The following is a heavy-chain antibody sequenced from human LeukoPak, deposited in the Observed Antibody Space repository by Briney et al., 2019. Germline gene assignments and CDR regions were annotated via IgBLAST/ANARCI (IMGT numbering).Heavy chain of an antibody. Sequence: ASVTVSFTASGYTFTGCYMHWVRQAPGQGLEWMGWINPNSGGTNYAQKFQGRVTMTRDTSISTAYMELSRLRSDDTAVYYCWQLVRGGYYGMDVWGQGTTVTVSS. D-gene: IGHD6-6*01. CDR2: INPNSGGT. J-gene: IGHJ6*02. CDR3: WQLVRGGYYGMDV. V-gene: IGHV1-2*02. CDR1: GYTFTGCY.